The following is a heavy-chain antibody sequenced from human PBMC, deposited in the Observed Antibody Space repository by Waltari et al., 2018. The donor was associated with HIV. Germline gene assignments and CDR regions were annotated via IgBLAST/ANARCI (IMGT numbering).Heavy chain of an antibody. CDR3: STTPARGDH. CDR2: IKSKTEGGTT. Sequence: EVQLVESGGGLVKPGGSLRLSCAASGFTFNNAWMSWVRQAPGKGLDWDGQIKSKTEGGTTDYAAPVKGRFTISRDDSKNTLYLQMNSLKTEDTAVYYCSTTPARGDHWGQGTLVTVSS. D-gene: IGHD2-15*01. CDR1: GFTFNNAW. J-gene: IGHJ4*02. V-gene: IGHV3-15*01.